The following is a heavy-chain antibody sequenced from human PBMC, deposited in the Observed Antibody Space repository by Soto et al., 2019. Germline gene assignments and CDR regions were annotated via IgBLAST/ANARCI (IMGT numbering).Heavy chain of an antibody. CDR3: ARHVVVPAAILPYYYYYGMDV. CDR1: GGTFSSYA. D-gene: IGHD2-2*02. Sequence: SVKVSCKASGGTFSSYAISWVRQAPGQGXEWMGGIIPIFGTANYAQKFQGRVTITADESTSTAYMELSSLRSEDTAVYYCARHVVVPAAILPYYYYYGMDVWGQGTTVTVSS. CDR2: IIPIFGTA. V-gene: IGHV1-69*13. J-gene: IGHJ6*02.